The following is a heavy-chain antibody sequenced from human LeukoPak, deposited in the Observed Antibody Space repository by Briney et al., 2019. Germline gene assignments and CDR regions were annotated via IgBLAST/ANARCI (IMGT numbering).Heavy chain of an antibody. J-gene: IGHJ4*02. Sequence: SETLSLTCTVSGGSISSYYWSWIRRPPGKGLEWIGYIYYSGSTNYNPSLKSRVTISVDTSKNQFSLKLSSVTAADTAVYYCARSLMVYAQFDYWGQGTLVTVSS. D-gene: IGHD2-8*01. CDR3: ARSLMVYAQFDY. CDR1: GGSISSYY. V-gene: IGHV4-59*01. CDR2: IYYSGST.